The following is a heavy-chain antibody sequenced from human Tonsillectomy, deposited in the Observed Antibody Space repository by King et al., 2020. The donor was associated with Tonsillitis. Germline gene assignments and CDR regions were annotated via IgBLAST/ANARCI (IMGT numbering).Heavy chain of an antibody. D-gene: IGHD3-22*01. CDR1: GGTFSSYA. J-gene: IGHJ6*02. Sequence: VQLVQSGAEVKKPGSSVKVSCKASGGTFSSYAISWVRQAPGQGLEWMGGIIPIFGTANYAQKFQGRVTITADESTSTAYMELSSLRSEDTAVYYCARARDSSGYFPPHYYHGMDVWGQGTTVTVSS. V-gene: IGHV1-69*01. CDR3: ARARDSSGYFPPHYYHGMDV. CDR2: IIPIFGTA.